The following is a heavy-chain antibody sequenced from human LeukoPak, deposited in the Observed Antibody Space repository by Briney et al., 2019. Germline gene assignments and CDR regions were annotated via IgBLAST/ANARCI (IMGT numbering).Heavy chain of an antibody. CDR1: GFTFSSYW. CDR2: INTDGSST. V-gene: IGHV3-74*01. Sequence: QPGGSLRLSCAASGFTFSSYWMHWVRQAPGKGLVWVSRINTDGSSTSCADSVKGRFTISRDNAKNTLYLQMNSLRAEDTAVYYCARWTPSGSLDYWGQGTLVTVSS. J-gene: IGHJ4*02. D-gene: IGHD3-3*01. CDR3: ARWTPSGSLDY.